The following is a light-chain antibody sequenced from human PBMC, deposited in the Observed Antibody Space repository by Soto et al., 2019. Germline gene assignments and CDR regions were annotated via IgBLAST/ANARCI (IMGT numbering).Light chain of an antibody. CDR3: CSYAGSNTYV. Sequence: QSALTQPASVSGSPGQSITISCTGTSRDVGNYNLVSWYPQHPGEAPKVMIYEGSKRPSGVSNRFSGSKSGNTASLTISGLQAEDEADYYCCSYAGSNTYVFGTGTKLTVL. J-gene: IGLJ1*01. V-gene: IGLV2-23*01. CDR1: SRDVGNYNL. CDR2: EGS.